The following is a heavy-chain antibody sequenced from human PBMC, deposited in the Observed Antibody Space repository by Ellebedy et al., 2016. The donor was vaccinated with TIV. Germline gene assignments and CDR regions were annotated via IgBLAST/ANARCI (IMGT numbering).Heavy chain of an antibody. D-gene: IGHD4-17*01. CDR2: IYYSGST. Sequence: LRLXXTVSGGSISSGGYYWSWIRQHPGKGLEWIGYIYYSGSTYYNPSLKSRVTISVDTSKNQFSLKLSSVTAADTAVYYCASENDYGDSPTYGMDVWGQGTTVTVSS. CDR3: ASENDYGDSPTYGMDV. CDR1: GGSISSGGYY. V-gene: IGHV4-31*03. J-gene: IGHJ6*02.